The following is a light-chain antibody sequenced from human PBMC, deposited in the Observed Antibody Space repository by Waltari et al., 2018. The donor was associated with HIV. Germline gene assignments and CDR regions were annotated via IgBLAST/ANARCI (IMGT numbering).Light chain of an antibody. CDR3: VTWDKSLTAVV. V-gene: IGLV1-51*01. CDR2: DNN. Sequence: QSVLTQPPSVSAAPGQKVTISCSGSSSNIGSRSVPWYQHLPGRAPKLLLYDNNERPSGIPGRFSGSKSGTSATLGITGLQTGDEADYYCVTWDKSLTAVVFGGVTNLTVL. CDR1: SSNIGSRS. J-gene: IGLJ3*02.